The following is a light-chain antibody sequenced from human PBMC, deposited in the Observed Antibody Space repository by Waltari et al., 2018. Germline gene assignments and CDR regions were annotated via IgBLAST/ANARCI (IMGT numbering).Light chain of an antibody. V-gene: IGLV6-57*03. CDR3: HSYDSSPFWV. CDR2: DDD. CDR1: SASLAHDY. J-gene: IGLJ3*02. Sequence: NFLLTQPHSVSESPGNTVTLPCNRSSASLAHDYVTWYPPRPCSAPTTVLYDDDQIPSEVPDRFSGSIDSSSNSASLTISGLKTEDEADYYCHSYDSSPFWVFGGGTKLTVL.